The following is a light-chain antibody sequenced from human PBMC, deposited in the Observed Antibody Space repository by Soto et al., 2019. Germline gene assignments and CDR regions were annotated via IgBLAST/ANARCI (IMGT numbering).Light chain of an antibody. J-gene: IGLJ3*02. V-gene: IGLV2-8*01. CDR1: SSDVGGYNY. CDR2: EVT. CDR3: SSYAASNNFYFV. Sequence: QSVLTQPPSASGSPGQSVTISCTGTSSDVGGYNYVSWYQQYPGRAPKLMIYEVTKRPSGVPDRFSGSNSGNTASLTVSGLQAEDEADYYCSSYAASNNFYFVFGGGTKVTV.